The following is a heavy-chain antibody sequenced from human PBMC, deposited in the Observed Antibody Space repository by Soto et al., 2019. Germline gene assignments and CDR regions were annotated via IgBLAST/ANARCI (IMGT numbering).Heavy chain of an antibody. Sequence: ASVKVSCKASGYTFTGYYMHWVRQAPGQGLEWMGWINPNSGGTNYAQKFQGWVTMTRDTSISTAYMELSRLRSDDTAVYYCARESRSLWTGNWAIPYDAFDIWGQGTMVTVSS. D-gene: IGHD2-21*01. V-gene: IGHV1-2*04. CDR3: ARESRSLWTGNWAIPYDAFDI. CDR2: INPNSGGT. CDR1: GYTFTGYY. J-gene: IGHJ3*02.